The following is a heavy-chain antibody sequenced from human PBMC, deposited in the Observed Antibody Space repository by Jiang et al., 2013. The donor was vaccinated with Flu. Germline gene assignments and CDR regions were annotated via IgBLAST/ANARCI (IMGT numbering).Heavy chain of an antibody. Sequence: SISSYYWSWIRQPPEGTGVDWAYLYQWEHQLQPSLKSRVTMSVDTSKNQFSLKLSSVTAADTAVYYCARERARYNWNDVAGKAFDIWAKGQWSPSLQ. D-gene: IGHD1-1*01. CDR3: ARERARYNWNDVAGKAFDI. CDR2: LYQWEH. V-gene: IGHV4-4*07. CDR1: SISSYY. J-gene: IGHJ3*02.